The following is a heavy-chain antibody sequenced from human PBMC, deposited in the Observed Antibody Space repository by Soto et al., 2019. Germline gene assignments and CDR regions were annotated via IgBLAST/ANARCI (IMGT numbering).Heavy chain of an antibody. V-gene: IGHV1-69*13. Sequence: SVKVSCKASGYTFTSYNISWVRQAPGQGLEWMGGIIPIFGTANYAQKFQGRVTITADESTSTAYMELSSLRSEDAAVYYCARFGRIYGDYYWGQGTLVTVSS. CDR3: ARFGRIYGDYY. J-gene: IGHJ4*02. CDR1: GYTFTSYN. CDR2: IIPIFGTA. D-gene: IGHD4-17*01.